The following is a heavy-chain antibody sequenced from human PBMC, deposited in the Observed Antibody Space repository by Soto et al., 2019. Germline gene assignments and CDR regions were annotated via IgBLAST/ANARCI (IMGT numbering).Heavy chain of an antibody. CDR3: EKVGRGSSWFFDY. CDR1: GFTFSSYA. CDR2: ISGSGGST. Sequence: GGSLRLSCAASGFTFSSYAMSWVRQAPGKGLEWVSAISGSGGSTYYADSVKGRFTISRDNSKNTLYLQMNSLRAEDTAVYYCEKVGRGSSWFFDYWGQGTLVTVSS. D-gene: IGHD6-13*01. V-gene: IGHV3-23*01. J-gene: IGHJ4*02.